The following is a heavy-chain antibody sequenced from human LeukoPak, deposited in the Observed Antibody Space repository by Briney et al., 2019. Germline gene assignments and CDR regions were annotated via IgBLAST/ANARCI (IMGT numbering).Heavy chain of an antibody. CDR3: ARSLLWPTGASES. V-gene: IGHV4-34*01. J-gene: IGHJ3*02. Sequence: ETLSLTFAVYGGFFGGYYWTWIRQSPGKGLEWIGEINHSGWTNYNPSLESRVTISLDASRTQFSLKMNSLTAADTAVYFCARSLLWPTGASESWGQGTTVTVSS. CDR2: INHSGWT. D-gene: IGHD2-8*02. CDR1: GGFFGGYY.